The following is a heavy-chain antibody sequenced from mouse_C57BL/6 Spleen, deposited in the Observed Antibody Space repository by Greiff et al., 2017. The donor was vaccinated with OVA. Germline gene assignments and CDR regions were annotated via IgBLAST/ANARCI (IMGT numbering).Heavy chain of an antibody. D-gene: IGHD2-5*01. CDR3: ARAYYSNYAWFAY. J-gene: IGHJ3*01. Sequence: VQLQQSGAELVRPGTSVKVSCKASGYAFTNYLIEWVKQRPGQGLEWIGVINPGRGGTNYNEKFKGKATLTADKSSSTAYMQLSSLTSEDSAVYFCARAYYSNYAWFAYWGQGTLVTVSA. CDR2: INPGRGGT. V-gene: IGHV1-54*01. CDR1: GYAFTNYL.